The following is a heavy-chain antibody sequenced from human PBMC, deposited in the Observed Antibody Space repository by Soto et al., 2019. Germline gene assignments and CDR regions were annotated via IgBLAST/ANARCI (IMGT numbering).Heavy chain of an antibody. CDR1: GGTFSSYA. CDR3: ATAAGIQLWLPAFDI. Sequence: ASVKVSCKASGGTFSSYAISWVRQAPGQGLEWMGGIIPIFGTVNYAQKFQGRVTITADESTSTAYMELSSLRSEDTAVYYCATAAGIQLWLPAFDIWGQGTMVTVSS. J-gene: IGHJ3*02. D-gene: IGHD5-18*01. CDR2: IIPIFGTV. V-gene: IGHV1-69*13.